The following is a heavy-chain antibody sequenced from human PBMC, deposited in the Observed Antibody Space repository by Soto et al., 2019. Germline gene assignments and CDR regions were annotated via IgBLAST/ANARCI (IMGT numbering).Heavy chain of an antibody. D-gene: IGHD3-9*01. CDR1: GGTYSIYA. Sequence: ASLKVSCKASGGTYSIYAISWVLQAPGQGLEWMGGIIPIFGTANYAQKFQGRVTITADESTSTAYMELSSLRSEDTAVYYCARDRARDILTGYKEYWGQGTLVTVS. V-gene: IGHV1-69*13. CDR3: ARDRARDILTGYKEY. CDR2: IIPIFGTA. J-gene: IGHJ4*02.